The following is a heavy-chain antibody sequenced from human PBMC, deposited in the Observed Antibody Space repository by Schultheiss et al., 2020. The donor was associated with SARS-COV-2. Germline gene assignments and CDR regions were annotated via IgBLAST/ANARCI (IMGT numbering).Heavy chain of an antibody. D-gene: IGHD3-3*01. CDR1: GGSISSYY. CDR2: AFYSGPT. V-gene: IGHV4-59*01. Sequence: SETLSLTCTVSGGSISSYYWSWIRQPPGKGLEWIGTAFYSGPTYYSPSLKSRVTISVDTSKNQFSLKLSSVTAADTAVYYCARDNDFWSGYSKYNWFDPWGQGTLVTVSS. J-gene: IGHJ5*02. CDR3: ARDNDFWSGYSKYNWFDP.